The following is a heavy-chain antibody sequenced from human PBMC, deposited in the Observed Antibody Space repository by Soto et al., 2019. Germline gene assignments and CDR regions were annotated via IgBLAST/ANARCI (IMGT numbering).Heavy chain of an antibody. V-gene: IGHV3-66*01. J-gene: IGHJ4*02. CDR2: ILSGGSH. D-gene: IGHD1-7*01. CDR1: GFTVSSNX. Sequence: GGSLRLSCAASGFTVSSNXMXXXXQAPGKGLEWVLFILSGGSHYSAGSVKGSFTISRDNSKNTLYLQMNSLRAEDTAVYXCXREERGIXGTXILIWGQGTLVTVSS. CDR3: XREERGIXGTXILI.